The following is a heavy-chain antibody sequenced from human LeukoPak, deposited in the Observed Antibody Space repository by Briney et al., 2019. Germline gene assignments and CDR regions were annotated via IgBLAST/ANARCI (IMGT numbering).Heavy chain of an antibody. CDR2: ISGSGGST. CDR1: GFTFSNYS. D-gene: IGHD3-22*01. J-gene: IGHJ3*02. Sequence: PGGSLRLSCAASGFTFSNYSMSWVRQAPGKGLEWVSAISGSGGSTYYADFVKSRFTSSRDNSKNMTYLQMSSLIADATAVYYWAKDRGRVTMIVVVTLDAFDIWGEGTMVTVS. V-gene: IGHV3-23*01. CDR3: AKDRGRVTMIVVVTLDAFDI.